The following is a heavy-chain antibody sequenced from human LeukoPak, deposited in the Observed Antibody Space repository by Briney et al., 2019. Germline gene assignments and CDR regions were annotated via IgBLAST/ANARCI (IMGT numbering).Heavy chain of an antibody. CDR1: GGSVSSGSYY. CDR3: ARDKGSGLDYYYYYGMHV. Sequence: SETLSLTCTVSGGSVSSGSYYWSWIRQPPGKGLEWIGYIYYSGSTNYNPSLKSRVTISVDTSKNQFSLKLSSVTAADTAVYYCARDKGSGLDYYYYYGMHVWGKGNTVTVSS. V-gene: IGHV4-61*01. CDR2: IYYSGST. D-gene: IGHD3-10*01. J-gene: IGHJ6*04.